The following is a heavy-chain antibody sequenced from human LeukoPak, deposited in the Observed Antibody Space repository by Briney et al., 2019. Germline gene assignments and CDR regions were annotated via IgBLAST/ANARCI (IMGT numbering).Heavy chain of an antibody. CDR3: ARPRFAPKNPNVDIVATGFDAFDI. J-gene: IGHJ3*02. CDR1: GYSFTSYW. D-gene: IGHD5-12*01. Sequence: GESLKISCKGSGYSFTSYWIGWVRQMPGKGLEWMGIIYPGDSDTRYSPSFQGQVTISADKSISTAYLQWSSLKASDTAMYYCARPRFAPKNPNVDIVATGFDAFDIWGQGTMVTVSS. V-gene: IGHV5-51*01. CDR2: IYPGDSDT.